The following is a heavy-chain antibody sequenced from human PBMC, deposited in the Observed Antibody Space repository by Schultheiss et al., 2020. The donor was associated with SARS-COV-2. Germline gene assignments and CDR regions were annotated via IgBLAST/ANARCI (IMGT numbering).Heavy chain of an antibody. V-gene: IGHV3-21*01. D-gene: IGHD3-3*01. J-gene: IGHJ3*02. CDR1: GFTFSSYS. CDR2: ISSSSSYI. CDR3: ARVADITIFGVVIPRPDAFDI. Sequence: GGSLRLSCAASGFTFSSYSMNWVRQAPGKGLEWVSSISSSSSYIYYADSVKGRFTISRDNAKNSLYLQMNSLRAEDTAVYYCARVADITIFGVVIPRPDAFDIWGQGTMVTVSS.